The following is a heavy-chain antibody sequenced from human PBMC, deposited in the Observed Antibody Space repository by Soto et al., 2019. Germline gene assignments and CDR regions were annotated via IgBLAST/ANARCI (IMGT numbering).Heavy chain of an antibody. Sequence: PGGSLRLSCAASGFTFSSYAMSWVRQAPGKGLEWVSVISGNGSSTYYADSVKGRFTISRDNSKNTLYLQMNSLRAEDTAVYYCARDRSGYDYRLIYYYYYGMDVWGQGTTVTVSS. V-gene: IGHV3-23*01. CDR1: GFTFSSYA. J-gene: IGHJ6*02. CDR2: ISGNGSST. CDR3: ARDRSGYDYRLIYYYYYGMDV. D-gene: IGHD5-12*01.